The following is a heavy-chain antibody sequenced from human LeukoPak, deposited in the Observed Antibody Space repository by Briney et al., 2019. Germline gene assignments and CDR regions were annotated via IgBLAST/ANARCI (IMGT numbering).Heavy chain of an antibody. CDR3: ARLHYTDSPLGPYYFDH. Sequence: SVKVSCKASGYTFTSYGINWVRQAPGQGLEWMGGIIPVFGTSRYPQRFQGRVTITADESTRTAYMELSSLSSEDIAIYYCARLHYTDSPLGPYYFDHWGQGTLVTVSS. D-gene: IGHD2-2*02. J-gene: IGHJ4*02. CDR1: GYTFTSYG. V-gene: IGHV1-69*13. CDR2: IIPVFGTS.